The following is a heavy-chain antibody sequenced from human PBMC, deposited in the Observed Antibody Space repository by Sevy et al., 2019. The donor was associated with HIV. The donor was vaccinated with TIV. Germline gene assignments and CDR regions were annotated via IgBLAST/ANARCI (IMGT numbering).Heavy chain of an antibody. Sequence: GGSLRLSCATSGFTFSSYSMHWDRQAPGKGLEWVATISYDGINKHYAHSVKGRFTISRDNFKNSLSLQMNSLRAEDTAVYFCALERLSSDVAEYFQNWGQGTLVTVSS. D-gene: IGHD1-1*01. CDR3: ALERLSSDVAEYFQN. CDR2: ISYDGINK. CDR1: GFTFSSYS. J-gene: IGHJ1*01. V-gene: IGHV3-30-3*01.